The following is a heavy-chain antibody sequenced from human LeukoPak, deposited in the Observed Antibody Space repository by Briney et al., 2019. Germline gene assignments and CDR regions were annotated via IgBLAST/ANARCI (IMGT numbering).Heavy chain of an antibody. CDR2: IYYSWST. V-gene: IGHV4-39*07. D-gene: IGHD3-10*01. J-gene: IGHJ4*02. CDR1: GGSISSSSYY. CDR3: ARDTTMVRGVIITGWYFDY. Sequence: PSETLSLTCTVSGGSISSSSYYRGWIRQPQGKGLEGIGSIYYSWSTCYIPSLKSRVTISVDTSKNQFSLKLSSVTAADTAVYYCARDTTMVRGVIITGWYFDYWGQGTLVTVSS.